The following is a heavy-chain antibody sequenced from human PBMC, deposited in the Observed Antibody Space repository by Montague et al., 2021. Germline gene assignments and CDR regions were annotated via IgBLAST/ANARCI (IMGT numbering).Heavy chain of an antibody. CDR2: MRSSGSP. J-gene: IGHJ5*01. CDR3: GSDYWGSIDS. D-gene: IGHD7-27*01. CDR1: GGSVNGYD. V-gene: IGHV4-59*02. Sequence: SETLSLTCSVSGGSVNGYDWRWIRKPPGKGLEWIGYMRSSGSPNYNPSFKSRLAISIDRSRNKFSLALSFVTAAATAIYFCGSDYWGSIDSRGHGILVTVSS.